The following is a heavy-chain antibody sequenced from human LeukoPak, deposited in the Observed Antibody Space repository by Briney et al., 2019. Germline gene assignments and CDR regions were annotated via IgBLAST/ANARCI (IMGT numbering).Heavy chain of an antibody. CDR2: ITSSSSTI. Sequence: GSLRLSCAASGFTFSPYSMNWVRQAPGKGLEWVAYITSSSSTIYYVDSVKGRFTISRDNAKNSVYLQMTGLRDEDTAVYYCARVRGPSIGQHYFDYWGQGALVTVSS. V-gene: IGHV3-48*02. D-gene: IGHD3-10*01. J-gene: IGHJ4*02. CDR3: ARVRGPSIGQHYFDY. CDR1: GFTFSPYS.